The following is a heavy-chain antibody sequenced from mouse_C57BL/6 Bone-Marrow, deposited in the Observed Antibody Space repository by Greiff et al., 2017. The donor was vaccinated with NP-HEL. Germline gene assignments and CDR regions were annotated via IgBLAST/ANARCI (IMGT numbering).Heavy chain of an antibody. V-gene: IGHV1-42*01. J-gene: IGHJ1*03. CDR2: INPSTGGT. CDR3: ARLLRFRYEWYFEV. D-gene: IGHD1-1*01. Sequence: VQLQQSGPELVKPGASVKISCKASGYSFTGYYMNWVKQSPEKSLEWIGEINPSTGGTTYNQKFKAKATLTVDKSSSTAYMQLKSLTSEDSAVYYCARLLRFRYEWYFEVWGTGTTVTVSS. CDR1: GYSFTGYY.